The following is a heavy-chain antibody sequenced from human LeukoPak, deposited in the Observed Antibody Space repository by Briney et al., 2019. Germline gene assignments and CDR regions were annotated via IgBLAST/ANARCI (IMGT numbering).Heavy chain of an antibody. J-gene: IGHJ4*02. Sequence: PGGSLRLSCAASGFTFSSYSMNWVRQAPGKGLEWVSSISSSSNYIYYADSLKGRFTISGDNAKNSLYPQMNSLRAEDTAVYYCARDSKVVGAAPFDSWGQGTPVTVSS. CDR2: ISSSSNYI. V-gene: IGHV3-21*01. CDR1: GFTFSSYS. D-gene: IGHD2-15*01. CDR3: ARDSKVVGAAPFDS.